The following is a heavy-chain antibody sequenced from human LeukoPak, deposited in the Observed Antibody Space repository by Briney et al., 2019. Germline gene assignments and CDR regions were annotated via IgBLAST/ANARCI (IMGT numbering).Heavy chain of an antibody. J-gene: IGHJ4*02. CDR1: GFTFSSYA. CDR2: IYSGGDT. D-gene: IGHD3-10*01. Sequence: GGSLRLSCAASGFTFSSYAMSWVRQAPGKGLEWVSVIYSGGDTFYADSVKGRFSISRDNSKNTLFLQMNSLRAEDTAVYYCARVFYGSGSYYYWGQGTLVTVSS. V-gene: IGHV3-53*01. CDR3: ARVFYGSGSYYY.